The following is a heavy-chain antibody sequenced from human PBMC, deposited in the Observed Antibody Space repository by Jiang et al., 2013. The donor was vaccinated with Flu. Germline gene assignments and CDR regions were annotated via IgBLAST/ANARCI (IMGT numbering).Heavy chain of an antibody. CDR3: ARVYGAGIYYYFAMDV. J-gene: IGHJ6*02. V-gene: IGHV2-70*13. Sequence: CVTWIRQPPTGSPFEWLALIDWDDDKYYNTSLKTRLTISKDTTNDQVVLIMTNMDPVDTATYYCARVYGAGIYYYFAMDVWGQGTTVTVSS. CDR1: C. D-gene: IGHD4/OR15-4a*01. CDR2: IDWDDDK.